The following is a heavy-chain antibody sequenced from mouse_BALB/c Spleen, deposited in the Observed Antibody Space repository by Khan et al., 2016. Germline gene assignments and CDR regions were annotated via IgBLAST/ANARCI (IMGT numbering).Heavy chain of an antibody. V-gene: IGHV5-6-5*01. J-gene: IGHJ2*01. CDR2: IRSGGNT. D-gene: IGHD1-1*01. CDR1: GFTFSSYA. CDR3: TRGVTTVVDYFDY. Sequence: EVELVESGGGLVKPGGSLKLSCAASGFTFSSYAMSWVRQTPEKRLEWVASIRSGGNTFYPDSLKGRFTISRDNARNILYLQMSSLRSEYTSMYYCTRGVTTVVDYFDYWGQGTTLTVSS.